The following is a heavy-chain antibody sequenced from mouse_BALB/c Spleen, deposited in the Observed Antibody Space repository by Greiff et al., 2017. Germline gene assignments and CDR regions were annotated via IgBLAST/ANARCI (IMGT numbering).Heavy chain of an antibody. CDR2: ISTGGGST. D-gene: IGHD2-2*01. J-gene: IGHJ4*01. V-gene: IGHV5-12-2*01. CDR3: ARWGYGYDGYYYAMDY. CDR1: GFTFSSYT. Sequence: EVKVVESGGGLVQPGGSLKLSCAASGFTFSSYTMSWVRQTPEKRLEWVAYISTGGGSTYYPDTVKGRFTISRDNAKNTLYLQMSSLKSEDTAMYYCARWGYGYDGYYYAMDYWGQGTSVTVSS.